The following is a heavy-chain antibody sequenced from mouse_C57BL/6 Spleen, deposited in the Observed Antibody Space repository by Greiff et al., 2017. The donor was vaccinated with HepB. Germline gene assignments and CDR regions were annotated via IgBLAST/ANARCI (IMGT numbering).Heavy chain of an antibody. D-gene: IGHD1-1*01. CDR3: ARMTTVVATDY. V-gene: IGHV1-42*01. Sequence: VQLQQSGPELVKPGASVKISCKASGYSLTGYYMNWVKQSPEKSLEWIGEINPSTGGTTYNQKFKAKATLTVDKSSSTAYMQLKSLTSEDSAVYYCARMTTVVATDYWGQGTTLTVSS. CDR1: GYSLTGYY. CDR2: INPSTGGT. J-gene: IGHJ2*01.